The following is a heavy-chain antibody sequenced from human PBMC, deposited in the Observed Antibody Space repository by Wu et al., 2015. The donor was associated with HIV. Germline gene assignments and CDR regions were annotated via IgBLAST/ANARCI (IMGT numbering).Heavy chain of an antibody. CDR1: GYTFTAHY. J-gene: IGHJ6*03. CDR2: IRPDSGAT. Sequence: QVQLVQSGAEVKKPGASVTVSCQTSGYTFTAHYIHWVRQAPGQGLEWMGWIRPDSGATNFAERFEDRVTMTRDASISTAYMQLSRLRSDDTAVYFCARDLGDDFAVRGFYWYMDVWGRGTAITVSS. D-gene: IGHD2-21*01. V-gene: IGHV1-2*02. CDR3: ARDLGDDFAVRGFYWYMDV.